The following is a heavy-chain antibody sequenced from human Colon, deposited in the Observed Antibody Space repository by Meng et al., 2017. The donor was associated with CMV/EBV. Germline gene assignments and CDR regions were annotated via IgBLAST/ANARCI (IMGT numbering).Heavy chain of an antibody. CDR2: IYDTGRT. V-gene: IGHV4-30-4*01. J-gene: IGHJ4*02. D-gene: IGHD1-1*01. CDR3: ARARPGRVGYHFDV. CDR1: GAYIQGGDYY. Sequence: SGAYIQGGDYYWSWLRQSPGKGLNWIGYIYDTGRTYYSPSFGGRTPISVDTSRNRFSLKLTSVTPADTATYYCARARPGRVGYHFDVWGPGLLVTVSS.